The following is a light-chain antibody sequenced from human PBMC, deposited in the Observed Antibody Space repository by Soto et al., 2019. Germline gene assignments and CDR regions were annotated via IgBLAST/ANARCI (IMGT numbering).Light chain of an antibody. J-gene: IGLJ1*01. V-gene: IGLV2-23*01. CDR1: SSDVGSYNL. CDR2: DGS. Sequence: QSALTQPASVSGSPGQSITISCTGTSSDVGSYNLVSWYQQHPGKAPKLMICDGSKRPSGVSNRFSGSKSGNTASLTISGLQAEDEADYYCCSYAGSSSYVFGTGTKVTVL. CDR3: CSYAGSSSYV.